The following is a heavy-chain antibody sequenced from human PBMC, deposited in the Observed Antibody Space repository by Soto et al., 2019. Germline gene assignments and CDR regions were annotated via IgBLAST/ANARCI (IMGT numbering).Heavy chain of an antibody. J-gene: IGHJ5*02. CDR3: AREIIVASSHNWFDP. V-gene: IGHV4-30-2*01. D-gene: IGHD5-12*01. CDR2: ISHSGST. Sequence: QLQLQESGSGLVKPSQTLSLTCDVSGGSISSGGHSWSWIRQPPGKGLEWIGYISHSGSTFYNPALKSRVTISVDRSKNHFALKLTSVTAADTAMYYCAREIIVASSHNWFDPWGQGTPLTVSS. CDR1: GGSISSGGHS.